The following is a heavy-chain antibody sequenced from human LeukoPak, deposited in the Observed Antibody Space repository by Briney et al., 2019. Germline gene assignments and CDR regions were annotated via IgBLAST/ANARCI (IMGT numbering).Heavy chain of an antibody. D-gene: IGHD2-2*01. J-gene: IGHJ4*02. CDR3: AKESLGYCGSTTCYPETN. CDR2: IKQDGSEK. V-gene: IGHV3-7*03. CDR1: GFTFSSYW. Sequence: PGGSLRLSCAASGFTFSSYWMSWVRQAPGKGLEWVANIKQDGSEKYYVDSVKGRFTISRDNAKNSLYLQMNSLRAEDTGVYYCAKESLGYCGSTTCYPETNWGQGTLVTVSS.